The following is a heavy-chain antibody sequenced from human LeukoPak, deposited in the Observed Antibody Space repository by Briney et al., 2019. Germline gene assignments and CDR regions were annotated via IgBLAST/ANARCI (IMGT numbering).Heavy chain of an antibody. Sequence: SQTLSLTCTVSGGSISSYYWSWIRQPPGKGLEWMGYIDYSGSTNYNPSLKSRVTISVDTSKNQFSLKLSSVTAADTAVYYCARVGVITYRAWVASYYMDVWGKGTTVTVSS. CDR1: GGSISSYY. CDR3: ARVGVITYRAWVASYYMDV. J-gene: IGHJ6*03. CDR2: IDYSGST. V-gene: IGHV4-59*01. D-gene: IGHD3-22*01.